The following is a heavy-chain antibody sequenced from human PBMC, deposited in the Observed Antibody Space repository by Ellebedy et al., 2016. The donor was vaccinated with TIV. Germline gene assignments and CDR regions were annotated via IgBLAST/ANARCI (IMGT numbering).Heavy chain of an antibody. CDR1: GFTFSSYW. CDR3: ARGEGWIDN. Sequence: GGSLRLXXAVSGFTFSSYWMSWVRQAPGKGLEWVANIKQDGSEKYYVDSVKGRFTISRDNAKNSLYLQMNSLRAEDTAVYFCARGEGWIDNWGQGTLVTVSS. J-gene: IGHJ4*02. D-gene: IGHD5-24*01. CDR2: IKQDGSEK. V-gene: IGHV3-7*04.